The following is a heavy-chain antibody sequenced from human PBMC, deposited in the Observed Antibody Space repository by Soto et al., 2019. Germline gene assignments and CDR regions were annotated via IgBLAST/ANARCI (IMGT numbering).Heavy chain of an antibody. CDR3: ARSFSGYFDF. Sequence: GGSLRLSCTASRFTFNDYYMGWIRQAPGKGLEWVSYISGSGNYRNYTDSVKDRFSISRDNAKNSLYLHMNSLRAEDTALYYCARSFSGYFDFWGQGTLVTVS. D-gene: IGHD3-22*01. J-gene: IGHJ4*02. CDR1: RFTFNDYY. CDR2: ISGSGNYR. V-gene: IGHV3-11*06.